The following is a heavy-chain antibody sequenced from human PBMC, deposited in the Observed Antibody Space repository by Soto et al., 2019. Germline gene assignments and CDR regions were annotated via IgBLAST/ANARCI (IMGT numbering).Heavy chain of an antibody. CDR1: GYSFSNDW. D-gene: IGHD5-18*01. CDR2: IYPGDSDT. J-gene: IGHJ4*02. Sequence: PGESLKISCKGSGYSFSNDWIGWVRQMPGKGLEWMGIIYPGDSDTRYSPSFQGQVTISVDKSFNTAYLQWSSLKASDTALYYCTRLERRGYSYGYADYWGQGTLVTVSS. V-gene: IGHV5-51*01. CDR3: TRLERRGYSYGYADY.